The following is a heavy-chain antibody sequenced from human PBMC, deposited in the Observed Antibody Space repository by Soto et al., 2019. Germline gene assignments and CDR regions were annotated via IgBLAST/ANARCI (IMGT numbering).Heavy chain of an antibody. Sequence: SETLSLTCTVSGGSISSYYWSWIRQPPGKGLEWIGYIYYSGSTNYNPSLKSRVTISVDTSKNQFSLKLSSVTAADTAVYYCARHAVADPYYFDYWGQGTLVTVSS. CDR3: ARHAVADPYYFDY. D-gene: IGHD6-19*01. CDR1: GGSISSYY. J-gene: IGHJ4*02. V-gene: IGHV4-59*08. CDR2: IYYSGST.